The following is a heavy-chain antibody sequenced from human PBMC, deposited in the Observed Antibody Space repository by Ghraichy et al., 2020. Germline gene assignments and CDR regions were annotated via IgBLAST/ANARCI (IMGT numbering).Heavy chain of an antibody. CDR2: INHRGSS. Sequence: SETLSLTCAVYGGSFSGYYWSWIRQPPGKGLEWIGEINHRGSSNYNPSLKSRVTISVDTSKNQFSLKLSSVTAADTAAYYCARGQRDTSQLITSSLYVLDVWGQGTTVTFSS. CDR3: ARGQRDTSQLITSSLYVLDV. J-gene: IGHJ6*02. V-gene: IGHV4-34*01. D-gene: IGHD3-3*01. CDR1: GGSFSGYY.